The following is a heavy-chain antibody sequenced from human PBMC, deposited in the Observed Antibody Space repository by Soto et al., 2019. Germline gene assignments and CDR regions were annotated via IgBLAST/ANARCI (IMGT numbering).Heavy chain of an antibody. V-gene: IGHV1-3*01. CDR3: ARAPSWWYFDL. CDR1: GYTFTSYA. CDR2: INAGNGNT. Sequence: GASVKVSCKTSGYTFTSYAMHWVRQAPGQRLEWMGWINAGNGNTKYSQKFQGRVTITRDTSASTAYMELSSLRSEDTAVYYCARAPSWWYFDLWGRGTLVTVSS. J-gene: IGHJ2*01.